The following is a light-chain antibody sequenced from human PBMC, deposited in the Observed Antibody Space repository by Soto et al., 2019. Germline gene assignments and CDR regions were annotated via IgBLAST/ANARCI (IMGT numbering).Light chain of an antibody. V-gene: IGKV3-11*01. CDR2: DAS. CDR1: QSVSSN. J-gene: IGKJ5*01. Sequence: EIVMTQSPATLSVSPGERATLSCRASQSVSSNLALYQQKPGQAPRLLIYDASNRATGIPARFSGSGSGTDFTLTISSLEPEDFAVYYCQQRSNWPPTFGQGTRLEIK. CDR3: QQRSNWPPT.